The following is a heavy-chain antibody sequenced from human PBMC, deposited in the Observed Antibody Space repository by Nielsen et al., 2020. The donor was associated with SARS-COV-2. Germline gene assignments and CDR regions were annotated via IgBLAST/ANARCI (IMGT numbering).Heavy chain of an antibody. CDR1: GGSFSGYY. CDR2: IYYSGST. CDR3: ARAGITIFGVVTHFDY. Sequence: SQTLSLTCAVYGGSFSGYYWSWIRQHPGKGLEWIGYIYYSGSTYYNPSLKSRVTISVDTSKNQFSLKLSSVTAADTAVYYCARAGITIFGVVTHFDYWGQGTLVTVS. J-gene: IGHJ4*02. D-gene: IGHD3-3*01. V-gene: IGHV4-31*02.